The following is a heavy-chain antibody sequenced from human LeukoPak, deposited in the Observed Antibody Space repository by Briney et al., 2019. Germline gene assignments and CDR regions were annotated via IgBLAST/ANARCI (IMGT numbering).Heavy chain of an antibody. D-gene: IGHD6-13*01. CDR1: GFTFSSHG. J-gene: IGHJ4*02. CDR2: IANDGRGK. CDR3: AKYGRVAAAAYYCDY. V-gene: IGHV3-30*18. Sequence: GGSLRLSCAASGFTFSSHGMHWVRQAPGKGLEWVAVIANDGRGKKYADSVKGRFTISRDNSKNTLYLQMNSLRAGDTAVYYCAKYGRVAAAAYYCDYWGQGTLATVSS.